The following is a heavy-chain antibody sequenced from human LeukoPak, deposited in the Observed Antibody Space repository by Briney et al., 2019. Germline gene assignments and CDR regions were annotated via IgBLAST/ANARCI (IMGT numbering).Heavy chain of an antibody. CDR3: TTAVRATSGTRFDA. Sequence: PGGSLRLSYAASGFTFSSYSMNWVRQAPGGGLEWVGRIKAKIDGGTTDYGAPVKGRFTISRDDSKNTLYMQMNSLKTEDTAVYYCTTAVRATSGTRFDAWGQGTLVTVSS. CDR2: IKAKIDGGTT. J-gene: IGHJ5*02. CDR1: GFTFSSYS. V-gene: IGHV3-15*07. D-gene: IGHD1-26*01.